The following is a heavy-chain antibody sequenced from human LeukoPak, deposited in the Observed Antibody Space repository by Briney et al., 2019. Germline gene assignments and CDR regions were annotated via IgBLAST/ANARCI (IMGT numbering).Heavy chain of an antibody. CDR1: GFTFSNYW. CDR3: ARDSYYMDV. J-gene: IGHJ6*03. Sequence: GGSLRLSCAASGFTFSNYWMSWVRQAPGKGLEWVANIKQDGSERHYVDSVKGRFIISRDNAKNSLYSQMNSLRAEDTAVYYCARDSYYMDVWGKGTTVTVSS. CDR2: IKQDGSER. V-gene: IGHV3-7*01.